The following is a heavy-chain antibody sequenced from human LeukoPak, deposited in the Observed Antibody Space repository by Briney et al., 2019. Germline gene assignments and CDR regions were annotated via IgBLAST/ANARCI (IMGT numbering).Heavy chain of an antibody. CDR2: IIGEGHER. CDR3: VRDLGGCSGDCHPY. J-gene: IGHJ4*02. V-gene: IGHV3-7*01. CDR1: GFTFNNYW. Sequence: PGGSLRLSCAGSGFTFNNYWMGWVRQAPGKGLQWVASIIGEGHERHYVDSVKGRFTISRDNAKNSLFLQMGSLRVEDTAVYYCVRDLGGCSGDCHPYWGQGVLVTVSS. D-gene: IGHD2-21*01.